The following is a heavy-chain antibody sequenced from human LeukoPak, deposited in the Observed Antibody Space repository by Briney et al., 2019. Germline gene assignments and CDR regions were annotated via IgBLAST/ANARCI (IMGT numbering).Heavy chain of an antibody. CDR2: IYSGGST. Sequence: GGSLRLSCAASGFTVSSNYMSWVRQAPGKGLEGVAVIYSGGSTYYAASVKGRFTISRDNSKNTLYLQMNSLRAEDTAVYYCARSEWLAVNPYFDYWGQGTLVTVSS. J-gene: IGHJ4*02. V-gene: IGHV3-66*01. D-gene: IGHD6-19*01. CDR1: GFTVSSNY. CDR3: ARSEWLAVNPYFDY.